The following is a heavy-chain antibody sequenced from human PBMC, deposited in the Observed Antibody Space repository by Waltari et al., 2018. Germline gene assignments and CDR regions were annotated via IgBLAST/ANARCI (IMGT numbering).Heavy chain of an antibody. D-gene: IGHD6-19*01. CDR3: ARFRSSGWYRGFDP. V-gene: IGHV6-1*01. J-gene: IGHJ5*02. Sequence: QVQLQQSGPGLVKPSQTISLTCAISGDSVSSNSAAWNWIRQSPSGGREWLGRTYYRSKWYNDYAVSVKSRITINPDTTKNQFSLQLNSVTPEDTAVYYWARFRSSGWYRGFDPWGQGTLVTVSS. CDR1: GDSVSSNSAA. CDR2: TYYRSKWYN.